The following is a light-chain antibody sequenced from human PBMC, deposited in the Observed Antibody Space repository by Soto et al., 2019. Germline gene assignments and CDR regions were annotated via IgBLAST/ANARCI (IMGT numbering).Light chain of an antibody. CDR3: QQYNNWPRT. CDR1: QSVSSN. Sequence: EIVMTQSPATLSVSPKERATISCRASQSVSSNLAWYQQKPGQAPRLLIYGASTRATGIPARFSGSGSGTEFTPTISSLQSEDFAVYYCQQYNNWPRTFGQGTKV. V-gene: IGKV3-15*01. CDR2: GAS. J-gene: IGKJ1*01.